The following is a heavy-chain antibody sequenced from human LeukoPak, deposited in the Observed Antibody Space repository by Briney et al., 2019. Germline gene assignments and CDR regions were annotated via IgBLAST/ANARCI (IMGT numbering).Heavy chain of an antibody. CDR2: ISYDGSNK. CDR3: ARDLLEYDFWSGYFTYYYGMDV. CDR1: GFTFSSYA. D-gene: IGHD3-3*01. Sequence: PGRSLRLSCAASGFTFSSYAMHWVRQAPGKGLEWVAVISYDGSNKYYADSVKGRFTTSRDNSKNTLYLQMNSLRAEDTAVYYCARDLLEYDFWSGYFTYYYGMDVWGQGTTVTVSS. J-gene: IGHJ6*02. V-gene: IGHV3-30*04.